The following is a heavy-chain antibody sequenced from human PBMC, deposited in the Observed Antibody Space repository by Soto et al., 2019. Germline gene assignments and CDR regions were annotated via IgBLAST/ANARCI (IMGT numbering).Heavy chain of an antibody. CDR1: VYTFTSYA. CDR3: ARGSPRGTGDY. D-gene: IGHD2-8*02. Sequence: ASVKVSGKASVYTFTSYAMHWVRQAPGQRLEWMGWINAGNGNTKYSQKFQGRVTITRDTSASTAYMELSSLRSEDTAVYYCARGSPRGTGDYWGQGTLVTVSS. J-gene: IGHJ4*02. CDR2: INAGNGNT. V-gene: IGHV1-3*01.